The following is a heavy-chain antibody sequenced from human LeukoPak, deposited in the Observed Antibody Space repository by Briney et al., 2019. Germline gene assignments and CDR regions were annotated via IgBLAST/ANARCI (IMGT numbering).Heavy chain of an antibody. CDR1: GGSISSGGYS. CDR2: IYHSGST. CDR3: ARGIEATAVEMATKIGYYFDY. D-gene: IGHD5-12*01. Sequence: SQTLSLTCAVSGGSISSGGYSWSWIRQPPGKGLEWIGYIYHSGSTNYNPSLKSRVTISVDTSKNQFSLKLSSVTAADTAVYYCARGIEATAVEMATKIGYYFDYWGQGTLVTVSS. V-gene: IGHV4-30-2*01. J-gene: IGHJ4*02.